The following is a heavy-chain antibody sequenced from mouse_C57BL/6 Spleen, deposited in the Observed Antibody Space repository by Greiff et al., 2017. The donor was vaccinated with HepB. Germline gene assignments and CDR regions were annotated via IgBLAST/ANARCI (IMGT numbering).Heavy chain of an antibody. CDR2: IHPNSGST. CDR1: GYTFTSYW. V-gene: IGHV1-64*01. CDR3: ANYYGSSYGYAMDY. Sequence: VQLQQSGAELVKPGASVKLSCKASGYTFTSYWMHWVKQRPGQGLEWIGMIHPNSGSTNYNEKFKSKATLTVDKSSSTAYMQLSSLTSEDSAVYYCANYYGSSYGYAMDYWGQGTSVTVSS. D-gene: IGHD1-1*01. J-gene: IGHJ4*01.